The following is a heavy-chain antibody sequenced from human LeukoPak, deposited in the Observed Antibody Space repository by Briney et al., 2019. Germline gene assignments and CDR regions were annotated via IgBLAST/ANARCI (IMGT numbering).Heavy chain of an antibody. CDR3: ARIPSGDVDTAMVMYYHYGMDV. CDR1: GGTFSSHT. D-gene: IGHD5-18*01. CDR2: IIPLFGIV. Sequence: SVKVSCKASGGTFSSHTISWVRQAPEQGLEWMGRIIPLFGIVNYAQKFQDRVTITADKSTSTAYMEVGSLRSEDTAVYYCARIPSGDVDTAMVMYYHYGMDVWGQGTTVTVSS. V-gene: IGHV1-69*02. J-gene: IGHJ6*02.